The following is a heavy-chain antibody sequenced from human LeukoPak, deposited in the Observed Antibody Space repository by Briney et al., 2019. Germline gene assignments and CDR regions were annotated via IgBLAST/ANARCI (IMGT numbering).Heavy chain of an antibody. V-gene: IGHV3-30*02. Sequence: PGGSLRLSCAASGFTFRSYGMHWVRQAPGKGLEWVAFIRYDGSNKDYADSVKGRFTISRDNSKNTLYLQMNSLRPEDTAVYYCAKGASSGSYGDPYYFDYWGQGTLVTVSS. J-gene: IGHJ4*02. CDR1: GFTFRSYG. CDR3: AKGASSGSYGDPYYFDY. D-gene: IGHD3-10*01. CDR2: IRYDGSNK.